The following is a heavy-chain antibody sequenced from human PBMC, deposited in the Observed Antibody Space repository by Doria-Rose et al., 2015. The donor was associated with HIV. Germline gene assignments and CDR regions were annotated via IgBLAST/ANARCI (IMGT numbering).Heavy chain of an antibody. CDR2: IFSDDER. CDR1: GVSLSSPGMG. D-gene: IGHD6-13*01. Sequence: QVTLKESGPVLVKPTETLTLTCTVSGVSLSSPGMGVSWIRQPPGKALEWLANIFSDDERSYKTSLSSRLTISRGTSKSQVVLTMTDMDPVDTATYYCARIKSSRWYRKYYFDFWGQGTLVIVSA. J-gene: IGHJ4*02. CDR3: ARIKSSRWYRKYYFDF. V-gene: IGHV2-26*01.